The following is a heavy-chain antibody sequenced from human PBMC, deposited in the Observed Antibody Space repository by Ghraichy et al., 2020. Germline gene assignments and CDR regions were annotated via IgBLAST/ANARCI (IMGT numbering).Heavy chain of an antibody. J-gene: IGHJ4*02. CDR2: IYPDDSDT. D-gene: IGHD1-14*01. Sequence: GESLNISCKGSGYRFTSYWIAWVRQMPGKGLEWMGIIYPDDSDTRYNPSFQDQVTISADTSISTAYLQWINLKASDSAIYYCAGSTGRGSYGTFDYWGQGTLVSVSS. V-gene: IGHV5-51*01. CDR1: GYRFTSYW. CDR3: AGSTGRGSYGTFDY.